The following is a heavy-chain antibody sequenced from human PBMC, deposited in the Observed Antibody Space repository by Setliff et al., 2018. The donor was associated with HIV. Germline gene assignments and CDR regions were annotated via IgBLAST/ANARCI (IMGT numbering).Heavy chain of an antibody. Sequence: PGGSLRLSCAASGFTFSSYSMSWVRQAPGKGLEWVSYITSSSDTIYYADSVKGRFTISRGNSKNTLYLQMNSLSAEDTAVYYCAKDPGSSWHARRLRPPLAWGQGTLVTVSS. D-gene: IGHD6-13*01. J-gene: IGHJ5*02. CDR3: AKDPGSSWHARRLRPPLA. V-gene: IGHV3-48*01. CDR1: GFTFSSYS. CDR2: ITSSSDTI.